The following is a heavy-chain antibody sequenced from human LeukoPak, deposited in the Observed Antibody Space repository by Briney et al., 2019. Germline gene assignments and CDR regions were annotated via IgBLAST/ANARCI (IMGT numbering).Heavy chain of an antibody. Sequence: GGSLRLSCAASGFTFSGSTMHWVRQASGKGLEWLGHIRGKGSNYATAYAESVKGRFTISRDDSKNTAYLQMNSLKTEDTAVYYCGNCDSATCPGLWFDPWGQGTLVTVSS. CDR3: GNCDSATCPGLWFDP. CDR2: IRGKGSNYAT. CDR1: GFTFSGST. D-gene: IGHD2-2*01. V-gene: IGHV3-73*01. J-gene: IGHJ5*02.